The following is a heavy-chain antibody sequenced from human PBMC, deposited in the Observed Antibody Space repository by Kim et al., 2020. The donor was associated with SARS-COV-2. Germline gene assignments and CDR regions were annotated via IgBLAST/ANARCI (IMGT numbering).Heavy chain of an antibody. CDR3: ARGGIAILSNYYYGLDV. CDR2: INNSGST. Sequence: SETLSLTCSVYGESFTGYYWSWIRQPPGAGLEWIGEINNSGSTEYNSSLKSRVTISRDTSKKQFSLRVKSVTAADTAIYYCARGGIAILSNYYYGLDVWGQGTTVTVSS. CDR1: GESFTGYY. J-gene: IGHJ6*02. D-gene: IGHD3-3*01. V-gene: IGHV4-34*01.